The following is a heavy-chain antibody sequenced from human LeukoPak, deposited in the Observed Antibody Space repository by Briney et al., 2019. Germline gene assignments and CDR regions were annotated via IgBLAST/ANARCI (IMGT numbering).Heavy chain of an antibody. J-gene: IGHJ4*02. CDR2: IYYSGST. Sequence: ASETLFLTCTVSGGSISSSSYYWGWIRQPPGKGLEWIGSIYYSGSTYYNPSLKSRVTISVDTSKNQFSLKLSSETAADTAVYYCARRGNYDFWSGYGALSYYFDYWGQGTLVTVSS. D-gene: IGHD3-3*01. V-gene: IGHV4-39*01. CDR1: GGSISSSSYY. CDR3: ARRGNYDFWSGYGALSYYFDY.